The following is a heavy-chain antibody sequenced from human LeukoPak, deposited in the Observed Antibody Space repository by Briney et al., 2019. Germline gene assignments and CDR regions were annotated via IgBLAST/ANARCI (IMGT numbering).Heavy chain of an antibody. V-gene: IGHV3-23*01. CDR3: ARDLEAANTYYFEY. Sequence: GGSLRLSCAASGFTFSNFAMSWVRQAPGKGLEWVSVISGNSGSRYYADSLKGRFTISRDNSKNTVYLQVNSLRDEDTAVYYCARDLEAANTYYFEYWGQGTMVTVSS. CDR2: ISGNSGSR. J-gene: IGHJ4*02. D-gene: IGHD6-13*01. CDR1: GFTFSNFA.